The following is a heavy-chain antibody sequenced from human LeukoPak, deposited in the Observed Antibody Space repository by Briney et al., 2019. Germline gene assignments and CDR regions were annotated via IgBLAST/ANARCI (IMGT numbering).Heavy chain of an antibody. CDR3: ARESYGSGSYYY. CDR2: IFDNGST. Sequence: SETLSLTCTVSGGSISGGGYYWSWIRQHPGKGLERIGYIFDNGSTDYNPSLKSRVTISVDTSKNQLSLKLRSLTAADTAVYYCARESYGSGSYYYWGQGTLVTVSS. J-gene: IGHJ4*02. CDR1: GGSISGGGYY. V-gene: IGHV4-31*03. D-gene: IGHD3-10*01.